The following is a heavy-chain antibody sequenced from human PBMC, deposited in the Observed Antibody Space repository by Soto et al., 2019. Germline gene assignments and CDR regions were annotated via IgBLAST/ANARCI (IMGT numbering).Heavy chain of an antibody. J-gene: IGHJ6*02. Sequence: QVQLVQSGAEVKKPGSSVKVSCKASGGTFSSYAISWVRQAPGQGLEWMGGIIPIFGTANYAQKFQGRVTITADESTSTAYMELSSLRSEDTAVYYCARGGVLDHPEHKYYYYGMDVWGQGTTVTVSS. CDR3: ARGGVLDHPEHKYYYYGMDV. CDR2: IIPIFGTA. CDR1: GGTFSSYA. V-gene: IGHV1-69*01. D-gene: IGHD2-15*01.